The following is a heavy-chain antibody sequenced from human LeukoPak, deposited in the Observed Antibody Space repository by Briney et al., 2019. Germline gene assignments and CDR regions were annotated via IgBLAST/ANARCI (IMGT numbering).Heavy chain of an antibody. D-gene: IGHD3-16*01. Sequence: RAGGSLRLSCKGSGYSFTSYWIGWVRQMPGKGLEWMGIIYPGDSDTTYSPSFQGQVTISADKSISTAYLQWSSLKASDTAMYYSAKWGDYYMDVWGKGTTVTVSS. CDR2: IYPGDSDT. CDR3: AKWGDYYMDV. J-gene: IGHJ6*03. CDR1: GYSFTSYW. V-gene: IGHV5-51*01.